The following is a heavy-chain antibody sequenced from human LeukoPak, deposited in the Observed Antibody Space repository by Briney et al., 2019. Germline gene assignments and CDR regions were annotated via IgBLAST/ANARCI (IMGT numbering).Heavy chain of an antibody. CDR1: GFTFSSYA. Sequence: GGSLRLSCAASGFTFSSYAMSWVRQAPGKGLEWVSVVSSNSGTIDYVDSVKGRFTISRDNAKNSLYLQMNSLRVEDTALYYCARIGHGLDVWGQGTMVTVSS. CDR2: VSSNSGTI. CDR3: ARIGHGLDV. J-gene: IGHJ3*01. D-gene: IGHD2/OR15-2a*01. V-gene: IGHV3-9*01.